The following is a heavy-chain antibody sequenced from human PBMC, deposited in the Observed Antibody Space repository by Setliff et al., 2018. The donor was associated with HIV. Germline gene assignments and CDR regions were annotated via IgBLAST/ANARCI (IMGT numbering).Heavy chain of an antibody. CDR3: TTDSPLAYCGGDCYSYYYYYMDG. J-gene: IGHJ6*03. Sequence: GGSLRLSCAASGSTFSSSWMSWARQAPGKGLEWVANINEDGSEKYYMDSVKGRFTISRDNAENSLFLQMNSLRAEDTAVYYCTTDSPLAYCGGDCYSYYYYYMDGWGKGTTVTVSS. V-gene: IGHV3-7*03. D-gene: IGHD2-21*02. CDR1: GSTFSSSW. CDR2: INEDGSEK.